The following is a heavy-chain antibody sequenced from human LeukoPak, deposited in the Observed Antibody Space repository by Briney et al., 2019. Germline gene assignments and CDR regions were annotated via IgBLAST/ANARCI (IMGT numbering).Heavy chain of an antibody. CDR1: GFTFDDYG. CDR2: INWNGGST. D-gene: IGHD5-18*01. CDR3: ARDRLKWIQLWSDYYYMDV. Sequence: GALRLSCAASGFTFDDYGMSWVRQAPGKGLEWVSGINWNGGSTGYADSVKGRFTISRDNAKNSLYLQMNSLRAEDTALYYCARDRLKWIQLWSDYYYMDVWGKGTTVTVSS. V-gene: IGHV3-20*04. J-gene: IGHJ6*03.